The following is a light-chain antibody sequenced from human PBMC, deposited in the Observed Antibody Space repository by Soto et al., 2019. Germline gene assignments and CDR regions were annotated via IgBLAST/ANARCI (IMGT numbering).Light chain of an antibody. CDR2: GAS. J-gene: IGKJ1*01. CDR3: QQYNNWPQT. Sequence: EMVLTQSPATLSLSPGERATLFCRASQSVKTYLAWYQQKPGQAPRLLIYGASTRATGIPARFSGSGSGTEFTLTISSLQSEDFAVYYCQQYNNWPQTFGQGTKV. V-gene: IGKV3D-15*01. CDR1: QSVKTY.